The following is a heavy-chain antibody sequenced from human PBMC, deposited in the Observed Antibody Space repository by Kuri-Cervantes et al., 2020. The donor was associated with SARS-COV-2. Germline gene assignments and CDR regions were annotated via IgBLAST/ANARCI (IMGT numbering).Heavy chain of an antibody. CDR1: GFTFSSYG. V-gene: IGHV3-23*01. D-gene: IGHD6-13*01. Sequence: GESLKISCAASGFTFSSYGMHWVRQTPGKGLEWVSAISGSGGSTYYADSVKGRFTISRDNSKNTLYLQMNSLRSEDTAVYYCARGVLSSSSWTYYYYYYMDVWGKGTTVTVSS. CDR3: ARGVLSSSSWTYYYYYYMDV. CDR2: ISGSGGST. J-gene: IGHJ6*03.